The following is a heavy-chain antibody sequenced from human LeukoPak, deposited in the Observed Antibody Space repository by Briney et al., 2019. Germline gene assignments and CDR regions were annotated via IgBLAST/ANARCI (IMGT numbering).Heavy chain of an antibody. CDR1: GYTFTGYY. D-gene: IGHD1-26*01. CDR3: ARVFHSGTDAFDI. Sequence: ASVKVSCKASGYTFTGYYMHWVRQAPGQGLEWMGWINPNSGGTNYAQKFQGRVTMTRDTSISTAYMELRRLRSDDTAVYYGARVFHSGTDAFDIWGQGRMVTVPS. J-gene: IGHJ3*02. V-gene: IGHV1-2*02. CDR2: INPNSGGT.